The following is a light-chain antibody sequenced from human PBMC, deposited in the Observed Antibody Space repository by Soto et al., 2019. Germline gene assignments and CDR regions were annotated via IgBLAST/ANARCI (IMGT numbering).Light chain of an antibody. J-gene: IGKJ1*01. CDR1: QSVSIW. Sequence: DIQMTQSPSTLSASVGDRVTITCRASQSVSIWLAWYQQKPGKAPKLLIYKASTLQSGVPSRFSGSGSGTDFTLTISSLQPDDFATYYCQRYKTSRTFGQGAKVEIK. CDR3: QRYKTSRT. CDR2: KAS. V-gene: IGKV1-5*03.